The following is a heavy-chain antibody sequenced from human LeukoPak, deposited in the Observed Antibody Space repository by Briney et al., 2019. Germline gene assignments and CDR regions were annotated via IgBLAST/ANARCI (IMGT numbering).Heavy chain of an antibody. D-gene: IGHD6-19*01. CDR1: GFTFSSYG. Sequence: PGRSLRLSCAASGFTFSSYGMHWVRQAPGKGLEWVAVIWYDGSNKYYADSVKGRFTISRDNSKNTLYLQMNSLRAEDTAVYCCARGRDSSGWYWPLDFDYWGQGTLVTVSS. CDR2: IWYDGSNK. J-gene: IGHJ4*02. V-gene: IGHV3-33*01. CDR3: ARGRDSSGWYWPLDFDY.